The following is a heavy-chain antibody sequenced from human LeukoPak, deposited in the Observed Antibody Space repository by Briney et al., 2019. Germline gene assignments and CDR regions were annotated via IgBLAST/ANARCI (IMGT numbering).Heavy chain of an antibody. Sequence: PGGSLRLSCAASGFTFSSYEMNWVRQAPGKGLEWVSYISSSGSTIYYADSVKGRFTISRDNAKNSLYLQKNSLRAEDTAVYYCARVRDGLGEYWGQGTLVTVSS. J-gene: IGHJ4*02. CDR3: ARVRDGLGEY. D-gene: IGHD3-16*01. V-gene: IGHV3-48*03. CDR2: ISSSGSTI. CDR1: GFTFSSYE.